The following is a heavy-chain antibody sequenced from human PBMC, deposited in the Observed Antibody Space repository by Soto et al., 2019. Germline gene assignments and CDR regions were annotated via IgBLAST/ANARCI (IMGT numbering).Heavy chain of an antibody. CDR1: GFTFGDYA. V-gene: IGHV3-49*04. D-gene: IGHD3-16*01. Sequence: SGGSLRLSYTTSGFTFGDYALSWVRQAPGKGLEWVGFIRRNAYGGTTDYAASVKGRFTISRDDSKSIAYLQMNSLRTEDTALYYCTRASSLDFDFWGQGTLVTVSS. CDR3: TRASSLDFDF. CDR2: IRRNAYGGTT. J-gene: IGHJ4*02.